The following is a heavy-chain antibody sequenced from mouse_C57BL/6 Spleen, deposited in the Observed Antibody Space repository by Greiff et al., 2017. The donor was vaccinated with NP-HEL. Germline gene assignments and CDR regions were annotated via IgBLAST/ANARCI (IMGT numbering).Heavy chain of an antibody. J-gene: IGHJ2*01. Sequence: EVQLQQSGPVLVKPGASVKMSCKASGYTFTDYYMNWVKQSHGKSLEWIGVINPYNGGTSYNQKFKGKATLTVDKSSSTAYMELNSLTSEDSAVYYGARSLITTVVATDYFDYWGQGTTLTVSS. CDR1: GYTFTDYY. D-gene: IGHD1-1*01. CDR3: ARSLITTVVATDYFDY. V-gene: IGHV1-19*01. CDR2: INPYNGGT.